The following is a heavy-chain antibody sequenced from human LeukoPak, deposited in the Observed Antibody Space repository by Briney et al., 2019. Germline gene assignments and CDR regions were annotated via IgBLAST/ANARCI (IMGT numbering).Heavy chain of an antibody. V-gene: IGHV4-61*01. CDR1: GGSLSSGSDY. Sequence: PSETLSLTCTVSGGSLSSGSDYWSWIRQPPGKGLEWIGYIYYSGSTNYNPSLKSRVTISVDTSKNQFSLKLSSVTAADTAVYYCARHKSYYYDSSGYSYFDYWGQGTLVTVSS. J-gene: IGHJ4*02. D-gene: IGHD3-22*01. CDR3: ARHKSYYYDSSGYSYFDY. CDR2: IYYSGST.